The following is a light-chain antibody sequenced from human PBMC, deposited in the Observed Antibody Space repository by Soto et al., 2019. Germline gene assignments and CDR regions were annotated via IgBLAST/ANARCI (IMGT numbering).Light chain of an antibody. CDR2: DAS. CDR1: EDITNY. CDR3: QQYDSLPYT. J-gene: IGKJ2*01. V-gene: IGKV1-33*01. Sequence: DIQMTQSPSSLSASVGDRVIITCQASEDITNYLNWYQQKPGKVPKLLIYDASNLEVGVPSRFSGSGSGTDFTFTISSLQPEDIATYYCQQYDSLPYTFGQGTKLEIK.